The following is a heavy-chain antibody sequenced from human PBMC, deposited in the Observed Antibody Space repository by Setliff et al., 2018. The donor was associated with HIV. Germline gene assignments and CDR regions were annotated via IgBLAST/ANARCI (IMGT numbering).Heavy chain of an antibody. D-gene: IGHD2-2*01. V-gene: IGHV4-4*09. J-gene: IGHJ5*01. CDR3: ARRVLQDSTITSSNWFDS. CDR1: GDSISSYS. CDR2: VYASGET. Sequence: SETLSLTCTVSGDSISSYSWNWIRQPPGRGLEWIGYVYASGETNYNPSLKSRVTMSTDTSRDQFFLNLNYATAADTAVYFCARRVLQDSTITSSNWFDSWGQGTLVTVPQ.